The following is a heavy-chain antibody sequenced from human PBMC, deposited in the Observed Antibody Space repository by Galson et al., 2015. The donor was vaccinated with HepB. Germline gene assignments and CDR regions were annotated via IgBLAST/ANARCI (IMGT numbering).Heavy chain of an antibody. CDR3: ARDGEMATITDDYYYYYGMDV. CDR1: GGSISSSNW. D-gene: IGHD5-24*01. J-gene: IGHJ6*02. V-gene: IGHV4-4*02. CDR2: IYHSGST. Sequence: SETLSLTCAVSGGSISSSNWWSWVRQPPGKGLEWIGEIYHSGSTNYNPSLKSRVTISVDKSKNQFSLKLSSVTAADTAVYYCARDGEMATITDDYYYYYGMDVWGQGTTVTVSS.